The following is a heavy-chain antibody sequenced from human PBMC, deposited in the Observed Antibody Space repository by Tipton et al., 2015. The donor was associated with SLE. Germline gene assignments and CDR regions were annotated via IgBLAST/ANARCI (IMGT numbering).Heavy chain of an antibody. CDR3: ARAAGGNYRPWYYYMDF. CDR1: GGSIRSYY. V-gene: IGHV4-34*01. D-gene: IGHD3-10*01. Sequence: TLSLTCTVSGGSIRSYYWSWIRQTPGRGLEWIGEINYSGTTNYNPSLKSRVTISIDTSKNQFSLKLTSVTAADTAVYHCARAAGGNYRPWYYYMDFWGKGTTVTVSS. J-gene: IGHJ6*03. CDR2: INYSGTT.